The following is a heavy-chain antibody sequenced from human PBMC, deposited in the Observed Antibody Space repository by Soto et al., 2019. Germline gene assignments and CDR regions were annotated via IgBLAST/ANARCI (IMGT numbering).Heavy chain of an antibody. CDR2: IYYSGST. CDR3: ARVEAVTTEVWFDP. CDR1: GGSISSGDYY. V-gene: IGHV4-30-4*01. D-gene: IGHD4-4*01. Sequence: QVQLQESGPGLVKPSQTLSLTCTVSGGSISSGDYYWSWIRQPPGKGLEWIGYIYYSGSTYYNPSRKSRVTISVDTYKNQFSLKLSSVTAADTAVYSCARVEAVTTEVWFDPWGQGTLVTVSS. J-gene: IGHJ5*02.